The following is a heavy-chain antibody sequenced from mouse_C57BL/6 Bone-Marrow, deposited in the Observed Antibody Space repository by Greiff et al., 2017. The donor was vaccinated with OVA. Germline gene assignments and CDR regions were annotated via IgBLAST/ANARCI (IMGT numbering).Heavy chain of an antibody. D-gene: IGHD4-1*01. V-gene: IGHV1-61*01. CDR3: ARRPLWGWYFEV. CDR1: GYTFTSYW. Sequence: VQLQQPGAALVRPGSSVQLSCKASGYTFTSYWMDWVKQRPGHGLEWIGNIYPSDSETHYNQKFKDKATLTVDKSSSTAYMQLSSLTSEDSAVYYGARRPLWGWYFEVWGTGTTVTVSS. CDR2: IYPSDSET. J-gene: IGHJ1*03.